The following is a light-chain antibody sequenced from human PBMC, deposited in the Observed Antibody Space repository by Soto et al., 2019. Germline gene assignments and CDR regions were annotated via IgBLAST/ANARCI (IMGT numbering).Light chain of an antibody. CDR1: QIVSSY. CDR3: QQRSNWPPLT. V-gene: IGKV3-11*01. J-gene: IGKJ4*01. CDR2: DAS. Sequence: EIVLTQSPATLSLSPGEGATLSCRASQIVSSYLAWYQQKPGQAPRLLIYDASNRATGIPARFSGSGSGTDFTLTISSLEPEDFAVYYCQQRSNWPPLTFGGGTKVDIK.